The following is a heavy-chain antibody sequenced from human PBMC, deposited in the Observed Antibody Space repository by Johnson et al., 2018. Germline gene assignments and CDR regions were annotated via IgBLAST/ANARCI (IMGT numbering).Heavy chain of an antibody. Sequence: VQLLESGGGVVQPGRSLRLSCAASGFTFSSYGMHWVRQAPGKGLEWVAVISYDGSNKYYADSVKGRFTISRDNSKNTLYLQMNSLRAEDTAVYYCAKEYCSSTSCYYYYYGMDVWGQGTTVTVSS. CDR3: AKEYCSSTSCYYYYYGMDV. J-gene: IGHJ6*02. CDR1: GFTFSSYG. V-gene: IGHV3-30*18. D-gene: IGHD2-2*01. CDR2: ISYDGSNK.